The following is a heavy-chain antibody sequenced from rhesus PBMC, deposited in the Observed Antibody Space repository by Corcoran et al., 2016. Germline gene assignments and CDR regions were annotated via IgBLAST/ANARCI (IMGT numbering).Heavy chain of an antibody. Sequence: EVQLVESGGGLAKPGGSLRLSCAASGFSFSDYYMYWVRQAPGKGLEWVSGISYTGGSTYYADSVKGRFTITRENAKNTLYLQMDSLRAEDAAVYYCAREGDGYRQGFFDYWGQGVLVTVSS. CDR2: ISYTGGST. J-gene: IGHJ4*01. CDR1: GFSFSDYY. D-gene: IGHD5-24*01. V-gene: IGHV3S18*01. CDR3: AREGDGYRQGFFDY.